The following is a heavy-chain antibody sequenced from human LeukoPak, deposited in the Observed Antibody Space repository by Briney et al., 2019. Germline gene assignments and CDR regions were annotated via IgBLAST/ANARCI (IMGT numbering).Heavy chain of an antibody. D-gene: IGHD1-26*01. CDR3: ATDLMGAHYFDY. Sequence: ASVKVSCKASGYTFTSYGISWVRQAPGQGLEWMGWISAYNGNTNYAQKLQGRVTMTTDTSTSTAYMELRSLRSDDTAVYYCATDLMGAHYFDYWGQGTLVTVSS. CDR2: ISAYNGNT. V-gene: IGHV1-18*01. CDR1: GYTFTSYG. J-gene: IGHJ4*02.